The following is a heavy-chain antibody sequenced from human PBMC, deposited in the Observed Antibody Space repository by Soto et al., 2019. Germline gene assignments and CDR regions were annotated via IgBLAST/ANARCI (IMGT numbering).Heavy chain of an antibody. V-gene: IGHV1-18*04. Sequence: AAGMVPCKDSCYTFSNSVLHWGRQAPGQGHEWVGWISAYNGNTNYAQKLQGRVTMSTDTSTSTAYMELRSLRSDDTAVYYFAGPRVRRQDRQAVWGQGTSDTVSS. CDR3: AGPRVRRQDRQAV. D-gene: IGHD1-1*01. CDR1: CYTFSNSV. CDR2: ISAYNGNT. J-gene: IGHJ6*02.